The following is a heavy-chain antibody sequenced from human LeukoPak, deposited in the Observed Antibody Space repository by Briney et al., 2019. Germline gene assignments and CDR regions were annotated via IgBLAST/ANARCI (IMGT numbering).Heavy chain of an antibody. CDR1: GGTFSSYA. CDR3: ARVTIGGYETPFDY. V-gene: IGHV1-69*05. CDR2: IIPIFGTA. D-gene: IGHD5-12*01. J-gene: IGHJ4*02. Sequence: ASVKVSCKASGGTFSSYAISWVRQAPGQGLEWMGGIIPIFGTANYAQKFQGRVTITTGESTRTAYMELSSLRSEDTAVYYCARVTIGGYETPFDYWGQGTLVTVSS.